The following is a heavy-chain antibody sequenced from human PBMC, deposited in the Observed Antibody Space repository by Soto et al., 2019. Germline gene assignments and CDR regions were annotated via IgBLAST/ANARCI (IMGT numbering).Heavy chain of an antibody. CDR1: GGSISSSY. V-gene: IGHV4-59*01. CDR2: IYYSGST. Sequence: SETLSLTCTVSGGSISSSYWSWIRQPPGKGLEWIGYIYYSGSTSYNPSLKSRVTISVDTTKNQISLKLSSVTAADTAVYYCAREGDDYNLGGFVIWGQGTMVTVSS. D-gene: IGHD4-4*01. J-gene: IGHJ3*02. CDR3: AREGDDYNLGGFVI.